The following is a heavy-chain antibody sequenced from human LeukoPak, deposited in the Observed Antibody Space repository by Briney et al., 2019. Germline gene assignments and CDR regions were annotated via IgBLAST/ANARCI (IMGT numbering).Heavy chain of an antibody. CDR2: IYYSGST. J-gene: IGHJ3*02. D-gene: IGHD3-22*01. CDR1: GGSFSGYY. CDR3: ARVYDSSGYYYDAFDI. Sequence: SETLSLTCAVYGGSFSGYYWSWIRQPPGKGLEWVGYIYYSGSTNYNPSLKSRVTISVDTSKNQFSLKLSSVTAADTAVYYCARVYDSSGYYYDAFDIWGQGTMVTVSS. V-gene: IGHV4-59*01.